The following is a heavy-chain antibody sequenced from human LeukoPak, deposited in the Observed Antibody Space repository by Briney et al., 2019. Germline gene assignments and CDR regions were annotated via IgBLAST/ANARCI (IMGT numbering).Heavy chain of an antibody. CDR1: GYTFNIYY. CDR3: ARGDIDH. CDR2: IHPNDGGT. V-gene: IGHV1-46*02. J-gene: IGHJ5*02. D-gene: IGHD2-15*01. Sequence: GASVKVSCKTSGYTFNIYYVQWVRQAPGQGLERMGVIHPNDGGTTYAQRFQGRIIMTSDTSTSTIYMELSSLKSDDTAVYYCARGDIDHWGQGTLVTVSS.